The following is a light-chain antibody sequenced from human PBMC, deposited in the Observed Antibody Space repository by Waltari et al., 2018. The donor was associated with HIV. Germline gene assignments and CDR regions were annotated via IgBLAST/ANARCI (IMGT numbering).Light chain of an antibody. CDR1: SLRCYY. CDR3: NSRDSSGNHLV. J-gene: IGLJ2*01. V-gene: IGLV3-19*01. CDR2: GKN. Sequence: SSELTQDPSVSVALLQSFSLTCKGYSLRCYYASWYQQKPGQAPVLVIYGKNNRPSGIPDRFSGSYSGNIASLTITGAQAEDEADYYCNSRDSSGNHLVFGGGTKLTVL.